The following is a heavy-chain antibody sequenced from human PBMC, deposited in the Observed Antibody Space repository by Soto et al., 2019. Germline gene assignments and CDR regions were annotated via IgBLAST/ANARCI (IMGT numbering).Heavy chain of an antibody. D-gene: IGHD3-3*01. Sequence: EVQLVESGGGLVKPGGSLRLSCAASGFTFSSYSMTWVRQAPGKGLEWVSSISSSSSYIYYADSVKGRFTISRDNAKNSLYLQMNSLRAEDTAVYYCARDSHDLTADYGMDVWGQGTTVTVSS. CDR3: ARDSHDLTADYGMDV. CDR2: ISSSSSYI. V-gene: IGHV3-21*01. J-gene: IGHJ6*02. CDR1: GFTFSSYS.